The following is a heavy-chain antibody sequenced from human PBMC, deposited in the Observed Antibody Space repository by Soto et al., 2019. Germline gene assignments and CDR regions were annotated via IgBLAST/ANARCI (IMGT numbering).Heavy chain of an antibody. D-gene: IGHD3-22*01. CDR3: AMMNNYYDISAYPNGAQITGYCFDY. CDR1: KFTFSSYA. Sequence: EVQLLESGGDLVQPGGSLRLSCAASKFTFSSYAMSWVRQAPGKGLEWVSGISASDGSTYYADSVRGRFTISRDDPKNTLYMQTNSLRADDTAVYYWAMMNNYYDISAYPNGAQITGYCFDYWGQGTLVAVSS. V-gene: IGHV3-23*01. J-gene: IGHJ4*02. CDR2: ISASDGST.